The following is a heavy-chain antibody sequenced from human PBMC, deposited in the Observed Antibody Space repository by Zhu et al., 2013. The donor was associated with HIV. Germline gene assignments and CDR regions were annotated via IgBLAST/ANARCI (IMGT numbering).Heavy chain of an antibody. CDR2: INHSGST. CDR3: ARVFGRSGYDLSRSARAQTHFDY. Sequence: VQLQQWGAGLLKPSETLSLTCAVYGGSFSGYYWSWIRQPPGKGLEWIGEINHSGSTNYNPSLKSRVTISVDTSKNQFSLKLSSVTAADTAVYYCARVFGRSGYDLSRSARAQTHFDYWGQGTLVTVSS. V-gene: IGHV4-34*01. CDR1: GGSFSGYY. J-gene: IGHJ4*02. D-gene: IGHD5-12*01.